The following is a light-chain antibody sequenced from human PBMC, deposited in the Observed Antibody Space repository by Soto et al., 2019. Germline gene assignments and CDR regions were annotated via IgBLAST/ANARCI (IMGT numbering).Light chain of an antibody. CDR3: SSYTSSSTHWV. V-gene: IGLV2-14*01. CDR2: EVS. J-gene: IGLJ3*02. CDR1: SSDVGGYNY. Sequence: QSALTQPASVSGSPGQSITISCTGTSSDVGGYNYVSWYQQHPGKAPKFMIYEVSNRPSGVSTRFSGSKSGNTASLTISGLQAEDEADDYCSSYTSSSTHWVFGGGTKLTVL.